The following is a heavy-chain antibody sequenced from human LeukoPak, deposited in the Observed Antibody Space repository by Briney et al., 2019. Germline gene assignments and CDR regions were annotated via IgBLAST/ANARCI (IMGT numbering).Heavy chain of an antibody. Sequence: SEPLSLTCTVSGGSISSYYWSWIRQPPGEGLEWIGYLSSSGSPHYNTSLKSRVSISVDTSKSQCSLKRSSVPAADTAVYYCARLGYSGILYYFDYWGKGTLVTVSS. CDR1: GGSISSYY. D-gene: IGHD1-26*01. V-gene: IGHV4-4*09. CDR2: LSSSGSP. CDR3: ARLGYSGILYYFDY. J-gene: IGHJ4*02.